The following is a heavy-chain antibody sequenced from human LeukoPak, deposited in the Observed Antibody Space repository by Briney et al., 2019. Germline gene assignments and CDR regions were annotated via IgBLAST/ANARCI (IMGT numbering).Heavy chain of an antibody. V-gene: IGHV1-18*01. J-gene: IGHJ4*02. CDR2: ISAYNGNT. CDR3: ARDTYPTDDSSGYLDY. Sequence: ASVKVSCKASGYTFTSYGISWVRQAPGQGLEWMGWISAYNGNTNYAQKLQGRVTMTTDTSTSTAYMELSSLRSEDTAVYYCARDTYPTDDSSGYLDYWGQGTLVTVSS. D-gene: IGHD3-22*01. CDR1: GYTFTSYG.